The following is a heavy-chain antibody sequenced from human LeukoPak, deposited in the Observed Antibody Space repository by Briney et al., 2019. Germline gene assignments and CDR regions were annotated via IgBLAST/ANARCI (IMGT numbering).Heavy chain of an antibody. CDR3: ARAPYYDILTGYPYYFDY. V-gene: IGHV1-18*04. Sequence: ASVKVSCKASGYTFTSYGISWVRQAPGQGLEWLGWISAYNGNTNYAQKLQGRVTMTTDTSTSTAYMELRSLRSDDTAVYYCARAPYYDILTGYPYYFDYWGQGTLVTVSS. CDR1: GYTFTSYG. J-gene: IGHJ4*02. CDR2: ISAYNGNT. D-gene: IGHD3-9*01.